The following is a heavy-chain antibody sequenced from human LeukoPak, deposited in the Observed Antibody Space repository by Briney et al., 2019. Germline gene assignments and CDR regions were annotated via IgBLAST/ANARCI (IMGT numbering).Heavy chain of an antibody. Sequence: PSETLSPTCAVSGDSISSYYWSWIRQPPGKGLEWIGYIYYTGRTNYNPSLKSRVTISLDMSKNQFSLKLTSVTAADTAVYYCASNYGAGSYYSDYWGQGTLVTVSS. CDR3: ASNYGAGSYYSDY. J-gene: IGHJ4*02. CDR2: IYYTGRT. D-gene: IGHD3-10*01. CDR1: GDSISSYY. V-gene: IGHV4-59*01.